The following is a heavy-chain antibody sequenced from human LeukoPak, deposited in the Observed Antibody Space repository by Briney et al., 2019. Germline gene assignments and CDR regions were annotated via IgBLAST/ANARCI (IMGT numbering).Heavy chain of an antibody. CDR1: GGSISSSSYY. V-gene: IGHV4-39*01. D-gene: IGHD2-15*01. J-gene: IGHJ6*02. CDR3: ATYCSGGSCYSDCYYGMDV. Sequence: PSETLSLTCTVSGGSISSSSYYWGWIRQPPGKGLEWIGSIYYSGSTYYNPSLKSRVTISVDTSKNQFSLKLSSVTAADTAVYYCATYCSGGSCYSDCYYGMDVWGQGTTVTVSS. CDR2: IYYSGST.